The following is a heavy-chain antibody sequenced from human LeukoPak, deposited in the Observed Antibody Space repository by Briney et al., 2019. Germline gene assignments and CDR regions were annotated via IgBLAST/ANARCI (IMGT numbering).Heavy chain of an antibody. Sequence: GGSLRLSCAASGFTFRIHAMSWVRQAPGKGLEWVSTIGSGDDLHYADSVRGRFTVSRDDPQNTLYLQMNSLRAEDAAIYYCAKDATPGNSVYDHFDYWGQGTLVTVSS. CDR2: IGSGDDL. V-gene: IGHV3-23*01. J-gene: IGHJ4*02. D-gene: IGHD5/OR15-5a*01. CDR1: GFTFRIHA. CDR3: AKDATPGNSVYDHFDY.